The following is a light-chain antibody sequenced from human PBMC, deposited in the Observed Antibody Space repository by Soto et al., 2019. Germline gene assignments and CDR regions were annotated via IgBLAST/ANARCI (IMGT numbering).Light chain of an antibody. Sequence: DIQMTQSPASLAASVGDRVTISCRASHSINTYLNWYQQTPGKAPRLLIYSASTLQSGVPSRFSGSGSGTDFTLTITNLQPEDFATYSCQQSSRTPYTFGQGTKVAIK. V-gene: IGKV1-39*01. CDR3: QQSSRTPYT. CDR2: SAS. J-gene: IGKJ2*01. CDR1: HSINTY.